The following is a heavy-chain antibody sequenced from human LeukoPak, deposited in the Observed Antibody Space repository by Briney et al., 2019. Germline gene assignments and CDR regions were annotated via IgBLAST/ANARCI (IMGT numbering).Heavy chain of an antibody. Sequence: PGGSLRLSCGASGFIFDTHDMHWVRQAPGKGLEWVAFIRSDGYHTYYADSVKGRFTITRDNSKNTLYLQMNSLRLGDMAVYYCAKPSGSGVDYWGRGTRVTVSS. CDR1: GFIFDTHD. V-gene: IGHV3-30*02. D-gene: IGHD1-26*01. CDR2: IRSDGYHT. J-gene: IGHJ4*02. CDR3: AKPSGSGVDY.